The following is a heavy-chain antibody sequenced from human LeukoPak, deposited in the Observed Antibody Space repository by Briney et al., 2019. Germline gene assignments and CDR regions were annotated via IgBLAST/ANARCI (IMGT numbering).Heavy chain of an antibody. CDR2: ISGSGGST. CDR3: VRGYSYGWFDP. J-gene: IGHJ5*02. V-gene: IGHV3-23*01. CDR1: GFAFSIFA. D-gene: IGHD5-18*01. Sequence: GGSLRLSCAVSGFAFSIFAMSWVRQAPGKGLEWVSTISGSGGSTHYADSVKGRFTISRDNSRNTLYLQMNSLRAEDTAVYYCVRGYSYGWFDPWGQGTLVTVSS.